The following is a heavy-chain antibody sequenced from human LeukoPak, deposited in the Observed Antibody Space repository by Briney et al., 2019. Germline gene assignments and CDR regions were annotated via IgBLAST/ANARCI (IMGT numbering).Heavy chain of an antibody. CDR1: GYTFTSYD. CDR3: AREYYYDSSGYLD. CDR2: MNPNGGNT. J-gene: IGHJ4*02. D-gene: IGHD3-22*01. Sequence: GASVKVSCKASGYTFTSYDINWVRQATGQGLEWWGLMNPNGGNTGYSQKYQGRVTTTRNTCISTAYMELGSLRSEDTAVYYCAREYYYDSSGYLDWGQGTLVTVSS. V-gene: IGHV1-8*01.